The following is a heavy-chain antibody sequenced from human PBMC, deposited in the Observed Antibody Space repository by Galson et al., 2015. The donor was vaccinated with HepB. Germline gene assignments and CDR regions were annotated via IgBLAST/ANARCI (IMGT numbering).Heavy chain of an antibody. Sequence: SVKVSCKASGYTFTSYGISWVRQAPGQGLKWMGWISAYNGNTNYAQKLQGRVTMTTDTSTNTAYMELRSLRSDDTAVYYCARDRAPVGATYAFDIWGQGTMVTVSS. CDR2: ISAYNGNT. D-gene: IGHD1-26*01. V-gene: IGHV1-18*01. CDR3: ARDRAPVGATYAFDI. J-gene: IGHJ3*02. CDR1: GYTFTSYG.